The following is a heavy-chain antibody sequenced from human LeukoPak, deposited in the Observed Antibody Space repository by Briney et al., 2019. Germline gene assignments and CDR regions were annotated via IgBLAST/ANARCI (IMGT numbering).Heavy chain of an antibody. CDR1: VGTFSSYA. D-gene: IGHD6-13*01. CDR2: IIPIFGTA. Sequence: GSSVKVSCKASVGTFSSYAISWVRQAPGQGLEWMGGIIPIFGTANYAQKFQGRVTITTDESTSTANMELSSLRSEDTAVYYCARDRSDIAAAGNDAFDIWGQGTMVTVSS. J-gene: IGHJ3*02. CDR3: ARDRSDIAAAGNDAFDI. V-gene: IGHV1-69*05.